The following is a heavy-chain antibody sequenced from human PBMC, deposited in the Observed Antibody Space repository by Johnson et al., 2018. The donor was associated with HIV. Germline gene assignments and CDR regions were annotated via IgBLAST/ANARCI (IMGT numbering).Heavy chain of an antibody. Sequence: MLLVESGGGVVRPGGSLRLSCAASGFTFDDYGMSWVRQAPGKGLEWVSGINWNGGSTGYADSVKGRFTISRDNAKNSLYLQMNSLRAEDTAVYYCAKDRVGATSPQAQNAFDIWGQGTMVTVSS. V-gene: IGHV3-20*04. CDR2: INWNGGST. CDR1: GFTFDDYG. CDR3: AKDRVGATSPQAQNAFDI. D-gene: IGHD1-26*01. J-gene: IGHJ3*02.